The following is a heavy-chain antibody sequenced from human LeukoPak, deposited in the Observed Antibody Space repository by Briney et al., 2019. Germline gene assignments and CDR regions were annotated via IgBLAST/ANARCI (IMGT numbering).Heavy chain of an antibody. CDR1: GDSISGGGYS. V-gene: IGHV4-30-2*01. Sequence: SETLSLTCAVSGDSISGGGYSWSWIRQPPGKGLEWIGYIYHGGSTSYNPSLKSRVTISVDRSKNQFSLNLSSVTAADTAVYYCARVEWGGVVAAPSLNWFDPWGQGTLVTVSS. J-gene: IGHJ5*02. CDR2: IYHGGST. CDR3: ARVEWGGVVAAPSLNWFDP. D-gene: IGHD2-15*01.